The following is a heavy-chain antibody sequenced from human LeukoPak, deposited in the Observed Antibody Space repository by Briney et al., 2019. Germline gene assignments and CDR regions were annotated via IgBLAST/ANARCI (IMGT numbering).Heavy chain of an antibody. D-gene: IGHD2-15*01. J-gene: IGHJ6*02. CDR3: ARDLGYCSGGSCYYYYGMDV. Sequence: ASVKVSCKASGYTFTSYGISWVRQAPGQGLEWMGWINPNSGGTNYAQKFQGRVTMTRDTSISTAYMELSRLRSDDTAVYYCARDLGYCSGGSCYYYYGMDVWGQGTTVTVSS. CDR1: GYTFTSYG. V-gene: IGHV1-2*02. CDR2: INPNSGGT.